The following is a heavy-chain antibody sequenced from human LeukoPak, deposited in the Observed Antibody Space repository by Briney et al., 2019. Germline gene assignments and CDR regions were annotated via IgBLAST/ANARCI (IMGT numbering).Heavy chain of an antibody. CDR2: IYTSGST. CDR1: GGSISSGSYY. Sequence: SQTLSLTCTVSGGSISSGSYYWSWIRQPAGKGLEWIGRIYTSGSTNYNPSLKSRVTISVDTSKNQFSLKLSSVTAADTAVYYCASRKLGNDYWGQGTLVTVSS. D-gene: IGHD7-27*01. CDR3: ASRKLGNDY. J-gene: IGHJ4*02. V-gene: IGHV4-61*02.